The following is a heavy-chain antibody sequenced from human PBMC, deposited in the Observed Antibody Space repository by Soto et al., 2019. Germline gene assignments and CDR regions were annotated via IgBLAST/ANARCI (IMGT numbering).Heavy chain of an antibody. CDR1: GGSISSGDYY. V-gene: IGHV4-30-4*01. D-gene: IGHD6-19*01. Sequence: QVQLQESGPGLVKPSQTLSLTCTVSGGSISSGDYYWSWIRQPPGKGLEWIGYIYYSGSTYYNPSLTSRVTISVDTSKNQFSLKLSSVTAAETAVYYCARGHRRMAVAGTGFIFGWFAPWGQGTLVTVSS. CDR2: IYYSGST. CDR3: ARGHRRMAVAGTGFIFGWFAP. J-gene: IGHJ5*02.